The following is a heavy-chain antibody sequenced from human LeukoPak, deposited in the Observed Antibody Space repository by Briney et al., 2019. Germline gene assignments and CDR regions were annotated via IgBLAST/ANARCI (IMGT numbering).Heavy chain of an antibody. V-gene: IGHV4-4*02. J-gene: IGHJ4*02. D-gene: IGHD1-26*01. Sequence: TSETLSLTCAVSGGSISSSNWWSWVRQPPGKGLEWIGEIYHSGSTNYNPSIESRVTISVDKSKNQFSLKLSSVTAADTAVYYCATKKVGTTKFDYWGQGTLVTVSS. CDR3: ATKKVGTTKFDY. CDR1: GGSISSSNW. CDR2: IYHSGST.